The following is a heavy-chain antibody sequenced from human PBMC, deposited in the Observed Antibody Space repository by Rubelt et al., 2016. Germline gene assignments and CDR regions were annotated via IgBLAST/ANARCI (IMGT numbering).Heavy chain of an antibody. Sequence: GTANYAQKFQGRVTITADKSTSTAYMELSSLRSEDTAVYYCARDLIPLPAGGSFDYWGQGTLVTVSS. V-gene: IGHV1-69*06. CDR3: ARDLIPLPAGGSFDY. D-gene: IGHD1-14*01. CDR2: GTA. J-gene: IGHJ4*02.